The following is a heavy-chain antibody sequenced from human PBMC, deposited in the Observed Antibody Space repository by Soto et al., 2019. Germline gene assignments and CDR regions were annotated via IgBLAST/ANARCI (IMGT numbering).Heavy chain of an antibody. CDR2: IYYSGST. V-gene: IGHV4-31*01. D-gene: IGHD6-13*01. Sequence: QVQLQESGPGLVKPSQTLSLTCTVSGGSISSGGYYWSWIRQHPGKGLEWIGYIYYSGSTYYNPSLKSLVTIPVDTSKLPFSLKLSSVTAADTAVYYCARVIAAAGTGTWFDPWCQGRLVTVSS. J-gene: IGHJ5*02. CDR1: GGSISSGGYY. CDR3: ARVIAAAGTGTWFDP.